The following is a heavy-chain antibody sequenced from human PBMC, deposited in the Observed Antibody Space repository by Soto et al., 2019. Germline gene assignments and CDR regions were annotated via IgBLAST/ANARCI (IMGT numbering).Heavy chain of an antibody. J-gene: IGHJ4*01. CDR3: TTVFEY. Sequence: EVQLVESGGGLVQPGGSLRLSCAASGIIFTNYWMHWVRQAPGKGLVWVSRIDNDGSGTRYADSVKGRFTISRDNAKNTVYLQMNSLRAEDTAVYYCTTVFEYWGHGTLVNVSS. CDR1: GIIFTNYW. V-gene: IGHV3-74*01. CDR2: IDNDGSGT.